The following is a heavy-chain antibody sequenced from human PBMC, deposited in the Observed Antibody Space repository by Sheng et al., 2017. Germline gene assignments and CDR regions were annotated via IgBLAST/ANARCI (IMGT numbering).Heavy chain of an antibody. D-gene: IGHD3-3*01. CDR2: ISYDGSNK. J-gene: IGHJ3*02. CDR1: VFTFSSYG. CDR3: AKDVAKLYYDFWSGYFDAFDI. Sequence: QVQLVESGGGVVQPGRSLRLSCAASVFTFSSYGMHWVRQAPGKGLEWVAVISYDGSNKYYADSVKGRFTISRDNSKNTLYLQMNSLRAEDTAVYYCAKDVAKLYYDFWSGYFDAFDIWAKG. V-gene: IGHV3-30*18.